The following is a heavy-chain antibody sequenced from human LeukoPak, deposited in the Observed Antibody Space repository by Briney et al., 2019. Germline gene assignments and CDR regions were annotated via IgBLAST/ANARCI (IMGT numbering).Heavy chain of an antibody. D-gene: IGHD3-22*01. V-gene: IGHV4-34*01. CDR1: GGSFSGYY. J-gene: IGHJ6*03. CDR2: INHSGST. Sequence: SETLSLTCAVYGGSFSGYYWSWIRQPPGKGLEWIGEINHSGSTNYNPSLKSRVTTSVDTSKNQFSLKLNSVTAADTAVYYCARRPYYYDSSSYWGSYYYYYMDVWGKGTTVTISS. CDR3: ARRPYYYDSSSYWGSYYYYYMDV.